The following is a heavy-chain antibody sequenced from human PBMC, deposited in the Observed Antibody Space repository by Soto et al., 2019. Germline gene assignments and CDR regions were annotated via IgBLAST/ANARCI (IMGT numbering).Heavy chain of an antibody. CDR2: ISSSTSHT. CDR3: ARGRGAAADYFGF. Sequence: QVQLVESGGGLVKPGGSLRLSCAVSGFTFSDYYMTWIRQAPGTGLEWVSYISSSTSHTNYADSVKGRFTISRDNAKNSLFLQMTSLRAEDTAVYYCARGRGAAADYFGFWGQGTLVTVSS. CDR1: GFTFSDYY. D-gene: IGHD6-13*01. J-gene: IGHJ4*02. V-gene: IGHV3-11*05.